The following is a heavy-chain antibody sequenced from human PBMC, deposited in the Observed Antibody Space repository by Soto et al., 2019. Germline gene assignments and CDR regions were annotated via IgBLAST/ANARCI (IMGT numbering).Heavy chain of an antibody. D-gene: IGHD1-26*01. CDR1: GITLDSHA. V-gene: IGHV3-23*01. Sequence: EVQLLESGGGLVQPGGSLRLSCGVSGITLDSHAMNWVRQAPGRGLGWVSRISGSGGSTDYADSVKGRFTVSRDNSKNTLYLQMNSLRVDDTAIYYCARDTGTYRFDAFDIWGQGTMVTVSS. J-gene: IGHJ3*02. CDR2: ISGSGGST. CDR3: ARDTGTYRFDAFDI.